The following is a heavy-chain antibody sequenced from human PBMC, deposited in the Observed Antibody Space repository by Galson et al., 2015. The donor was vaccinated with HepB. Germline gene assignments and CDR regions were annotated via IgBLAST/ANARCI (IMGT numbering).Heavy chain of an antibody. D-gene: IGHD3-22*01. CDR1: GGTFSSYA. CDR2: IIPIFGTA. Sequence: SVKVSCKASGGTFSSYAISWVRQAPGQGLEWMGGIIPIFGTANYAQKFQGRVTITADESTSTAYMELSSLRSEDTAVYYCARPSYDSSGPGAFDIWGQGTMVTVSS. CDR3: ARPSYDSSGPGAFDI. J-gene: IGHJ3*02. V-gene: IGHV1-69*13.